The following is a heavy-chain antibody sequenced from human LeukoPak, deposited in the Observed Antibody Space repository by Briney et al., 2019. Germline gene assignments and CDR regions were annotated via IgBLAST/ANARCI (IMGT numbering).Heavy chain of an antibody. CDR1: GGSISSSSYY. Sequence: SETLSLTCTVSGGSISSSSYYWGWIRRPPGKGLEWIGSIYYSGSTYYNPSLKSRVTISVDTSKNQLSLKLSSVTAADTAVYYCARRWFGELLGWFDPWGQGTLVTVSS. J-gene: IGHJ5*02. CDR2: IYYSGST. D-gene: IGHD3-10*01. V-gene: IGHV4-39*01. CDR3: ARRWFGELLGWFDP.